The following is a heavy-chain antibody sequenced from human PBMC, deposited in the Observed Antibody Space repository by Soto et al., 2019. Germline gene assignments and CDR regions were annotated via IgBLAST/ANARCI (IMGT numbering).Heavy chain of an antibody. CDR1: GYTFTSYD. V-gene: IGHV1-8*01. Sequence: QVQLVQSGAEVKKPGASVKVSCKASGYTFTSYDINWVRQATGQGLAWMGWMNPNSGHTGYAPNFQGRVTMSRNTSISTAYIELSSLRSEDTAVYYCASERSGEWFDPWGQGTLGTVSS. D-gene: IGHD1-1*01. CDR2: MNPNSGHT. J-gene: IGHJ5*02. CDR3: ASERSGEWFDP.